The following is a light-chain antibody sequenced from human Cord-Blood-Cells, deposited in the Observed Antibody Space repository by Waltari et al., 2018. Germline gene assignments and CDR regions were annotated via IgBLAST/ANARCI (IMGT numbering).Light chain of an antibody. V-gene: IGLV2-23*01. CDR3: CSYAGSSTLV. J-gene: IGLJ3*02. Sequence: QSALTKPASVSGSPGQSITISCTGTSSDGGSYNLVYWYQQHPGKAPQLMIYEGSKGPSGVSHRFSGSNSDNAASLTISGLQAEDDADYYCCSYAGSSTLVFGGGTKLTVL. CDR1: SSDGGSYNL. CDR2: EGS.